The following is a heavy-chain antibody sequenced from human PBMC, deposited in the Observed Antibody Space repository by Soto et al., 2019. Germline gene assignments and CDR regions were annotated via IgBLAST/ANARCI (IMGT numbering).Heavy chain of an antibody. Sequence: SQTLSLTCAISGDSVSSNTVAWNWIRQSPSRGFEWLGRTYYRSKWYDDYAESVKSRITINPDTSKNQFSLHLNSVTLEDTAVYYCGGRWYEHQVHWFDYWGQGTLVTVSS. CDR2: TYYRSKWYD. J-gene: IGHJ5*01. D-gene: IGHD6-13*01. CDR1: GDSVSSNTVA. CDR3: GGRWYEHQVHWFDY. V-gene: IGHV6-1*01.